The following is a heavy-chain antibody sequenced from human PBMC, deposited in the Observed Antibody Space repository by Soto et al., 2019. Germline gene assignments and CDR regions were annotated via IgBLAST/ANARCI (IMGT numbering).Heavy chain of an antibody. J-gene: IGHJ4*02. V-gene: IGHV3-30*09. CDR3: VASALSFDF. CDR1: GFTFSTYA. CDR2: ISHDGDKE. Sequence: PGGSLRLSCEASGFTFSTYAMHWVRQTPGKGLEWLAVISHDGDKEHISDSVKCRFAISRDNSKNTLYLQISSLKDEDTAVYQCVASALSFDFWGQGTPVTVSS. D-gene: IGHD3-16*02.